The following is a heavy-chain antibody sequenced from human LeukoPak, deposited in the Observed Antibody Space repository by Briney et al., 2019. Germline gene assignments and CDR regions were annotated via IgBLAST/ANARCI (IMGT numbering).Heavy chain of an antibody. Sequence: SETLSLTCAVYGGSFSGYYWSWIRQPPGKGLEWIGEINHSGSTNYNPSLKSRVTISVDTSKNQFSLKLSSVTAADTAVYYCASGDVDTAMVSGGLTYWGQGTLVTVSS. CDR2: INHSGST. V-gene: IGHV4-34*01. CDR3: ASGDVDTAMVSGGLTY. CDR1: GGSFSGYY. D-gene: IGHD5-18*01. J-gene: IGHJ4*02.